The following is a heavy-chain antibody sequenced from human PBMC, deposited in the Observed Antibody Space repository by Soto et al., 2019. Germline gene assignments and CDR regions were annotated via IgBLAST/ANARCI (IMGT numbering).Heavy chain of an antibody. CDR1: SGSISSGNW. D-gene: IGHD3-22*01. CDR2: IFHSGST. CDR3: ARDRDSRSGAFDI. J-gene: IGHJ3*02. Sequence: QVQLQESGPGLVRPSGTLSLTCAVSSGSISSGNWWTWVRQSPGKGLEWIGEIFHSGSTNYNPSLKSRVTVAIDRSKNQFSLRLSSVTAADTAVYYCARDRDSRSGAFDIWGQGTMVTVSS. V-gene: IGHV4-4*02.